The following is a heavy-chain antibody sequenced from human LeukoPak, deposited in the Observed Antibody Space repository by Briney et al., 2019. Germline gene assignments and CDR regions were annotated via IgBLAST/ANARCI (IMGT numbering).Heavy chain of an antibody. V-gene: IGHV4-30-2*01. Sequence: SETLSLTCTVSGGSISSGGYYWSWIRQPPGKGLEWIGYIYHSGSTYYNPSLKSRVTISVDTSKNQFSLRLSSVTAADTAVYYCARGGTVTNFGYWGQGTLVTVSS. J-gene: IGHJ4*02. CDR1: GGSISSGGYY. CDR2: IYHSGST. CDR3: ARGGTVTNFGY. D-gene: IGHD4-17*01.